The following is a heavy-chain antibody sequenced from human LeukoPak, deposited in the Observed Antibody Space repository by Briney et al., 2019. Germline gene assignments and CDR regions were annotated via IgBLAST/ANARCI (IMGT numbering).Heavy chain of an antibody. D-gene: IGHD3-22*01. CDR3: ASQLRGDSSGYLLW. CDR2: INPNSGGT. Sequence: GASVKVSCKASGYTFTGYYMHWVRQAPGQGLEWMGWINPNSGGTNYAQKFQGWVTMTRDTSISTAYMELSRLRSDDAAVYYCASQLRGDSSGYLLWWGQGTLVTVSS. V-gene: IGHV1-2*04. CDR1: GYTFTGYY. J-gene: IGHJ4*02.